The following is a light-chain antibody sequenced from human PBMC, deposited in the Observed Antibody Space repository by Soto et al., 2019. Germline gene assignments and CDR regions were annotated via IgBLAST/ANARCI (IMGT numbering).Light chain of an antibody. CDR2: ATS. Sequence: DIQMNQSPSSLSASVGDRVTITCRASQDISNSLAWYQQKPGKVPKVLIYATSILQSGVPARFSGSGSVTDFTLTISSLQPEDVATYYCQNYNSSPLTFGGGTKVEI. J-gene: IGKJ4*01. V-gene: IGKV1-27*01. CDR1: QDISNS. CDR3: QNYNSSPLT.